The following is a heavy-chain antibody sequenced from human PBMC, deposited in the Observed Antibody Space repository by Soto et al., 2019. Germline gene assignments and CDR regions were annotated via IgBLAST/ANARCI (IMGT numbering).Heavy chain of an antibody. V-gene: IGHV1-46*01. D-gene: IGHD3-10*01. CDR2: INPSGGST. CDR1: GYTFTSYY. CDR3: ALGDYYGSGCYSLDY. J-gene: IGHJ4*02. Sequence: QVQLVQSGAEVKKPGASVKVSCKASGYTFTSYYMHWVRQAPGQGLEWMGIINPSGGSTSYAQKFQGRVTITRDTSTSTVYIELSSLRPEDTAVYYCALGDYYGSGCYSLDYWGQGTLVTVSS.